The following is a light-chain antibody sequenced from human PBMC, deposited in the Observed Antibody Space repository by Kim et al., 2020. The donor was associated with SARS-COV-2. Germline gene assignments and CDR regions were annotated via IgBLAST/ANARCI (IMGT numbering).Light chain of an antibody. V-gene: IGKV1D-16*01. Sequence: ASVGDSVTITCRASHDISSWLAWYQQKPEKAPKSLIYAASNLQSGVPSRFSGSGSGTDFTLTISSLQPEDFATYDCQQYNSYPLSLGGGTKVDIK. J-gene: IGKJ4*01. CDR2: AAS. CDR1: HDISSW. CDR3: QQYNSYPLS.